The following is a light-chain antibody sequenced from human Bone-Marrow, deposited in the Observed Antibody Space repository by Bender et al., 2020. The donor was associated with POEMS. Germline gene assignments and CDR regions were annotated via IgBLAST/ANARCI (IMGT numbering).Light chain of an antibody. V-gene: IGLV2-8*01. CDR1: SSDIGGYNY. J-gene: IGLJ1*01. Sequence: QPALTQPASVSGSPGQSITISCTGTSSDIGGYNYVSWYQQHPGKAPKLMIYDVSKRPSGVPDRFSGSKSGNTASLSVSGRQAEDEADYYCSSYAGSNTLVFGTGTKVTVL. CDR2: DVS. CDR3: SSYAGSNTLV.